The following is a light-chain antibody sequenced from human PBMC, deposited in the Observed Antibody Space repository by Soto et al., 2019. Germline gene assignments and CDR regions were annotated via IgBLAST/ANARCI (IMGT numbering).Light chain of an antibody. CDR2: DIS. Sequence: DIQMTQSAPSLSASVGDRVTITCQASQVISNYLNWYQQKPGKAPKILIYDISTLEIGVPSRFSGSGSGTDFTFTITGLQPEDIATYYCQQYENLPYTFGQGTKLEI. CDR1: QVISNY. J-gene: IGKJ2*01. V-gene: IGKV1-33*01. CDR3: QQYENLPYT.